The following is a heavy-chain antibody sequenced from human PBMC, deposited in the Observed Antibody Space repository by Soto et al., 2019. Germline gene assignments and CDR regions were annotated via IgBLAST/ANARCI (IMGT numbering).Heavy chain of an antibody. D-gene: IGHD4-17*01. J-gene: IGHJ5*02. CDR2: IRSKAYGGTT. V-gene: IGHV3-49*03. CDR1: GFTFGDYA. Sequence: GWSLRLSCTASGFTFGDYAMSWFRQAPGKGLEWVGFIRSKAYGGTTEYAASVKGRFTISRDDSKSIAYLQMNSLKTEDTAVYYCTRKSYGGNSGWFDPWGQGTLVTVSS. CDR3: TRKSYGGNSGWFDP.